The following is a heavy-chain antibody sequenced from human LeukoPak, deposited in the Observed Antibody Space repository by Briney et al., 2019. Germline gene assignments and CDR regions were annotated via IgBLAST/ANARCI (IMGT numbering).Heavy chain of an antibody. Sequence: PGGSLRLSCAASGFSLSTYWMSWVRQAPGKGPEWVANIKQDGSEKNYVDSVKGRFTISRDNARNSLYLQMNSLRAEDTAVYYCARGGWYQLPWGQGTLVTISS. CDR2: IKQDGSEK. J-gene: IGHJ4*02. CDR3: ARGGWYQLP. CDR1: GFSLSTYW. V-gene: IGHV3-7*05. D-gene: IGHD2-2*01.